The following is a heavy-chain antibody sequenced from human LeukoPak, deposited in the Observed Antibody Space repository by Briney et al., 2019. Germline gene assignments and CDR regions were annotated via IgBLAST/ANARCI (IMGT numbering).Heavy chain of an antibody. CDR2: ISSSGSTI. CDR3: ARGTIFSPYYFDY. Sequence: GALPLSCAASGFSFSSYEMNWVRPDPGKGLEGVSYISSSGSTIYYADSVKGRFTISRDNAKNSLYLQMNSLRAEDTAVYYCARGTIFSPYYFDYWGQGTLVTVSS. J-gene: IGHJ4*02. V-gene: IGHV3-48*03. D-gene: IGHD3-9*01. CDR1: GFSFSSYE.